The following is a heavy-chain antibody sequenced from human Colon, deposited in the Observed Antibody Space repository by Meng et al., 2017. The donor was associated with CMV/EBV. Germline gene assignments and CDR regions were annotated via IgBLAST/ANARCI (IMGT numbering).Heavy chain of an antibody. Sequence: ASVKVSCKAFGYTANGYYIHWVRQAPGQGLEWMGWINPNSGDTNYAQNFQGRVTMTRDTSISTAYMELSRLRSDDTAVYYCARDGVMVRGVPKYFDLWGRGTLVTVSS. J-gene: IGHJ2*01. CDR2: INPNSGDT. CDR1: GYTANGYY. D-gene: IGHD3-10*01. CDR3: ARDGVMVRGVPKYFDL. V-gene: IGHV1-2*02.